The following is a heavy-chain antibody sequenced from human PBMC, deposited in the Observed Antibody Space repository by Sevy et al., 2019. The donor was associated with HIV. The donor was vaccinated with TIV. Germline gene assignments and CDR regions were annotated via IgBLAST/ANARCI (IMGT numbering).Heavy chain of an antibody. CDR3: AKDRYGDTAFGDY. V-gene: IGHV3-30*04. CDR1: GFTFSNYA. D-gene: IGHD4-17*01. CDR2: ISYDGRNK. J-gene: IGHJ4*02. Sequence: GGSLRLSCAASGFTFSNYAMHWVRQAPGKGLEWVAFISYDGRNKYYADSVEGRFTISRDSPKSTLYLQMNSLRAEDTAVYFCAKDRYGDTAFGDYWGQGSLVTVSS.